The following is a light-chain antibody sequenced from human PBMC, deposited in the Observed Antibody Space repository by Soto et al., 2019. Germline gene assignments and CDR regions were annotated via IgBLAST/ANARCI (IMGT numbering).Light chain of an antibody. CDR2: AAS. J-gene: IGKJ2*01. Sequence: GERGIIPCLASQDIRVDVGWLQQRPGHAPNLLIYAASTLHTGVPSTFTGSGSGTDFTLTINDLQPEDVATYFCLQDYDFPYTFGQGTKVDNK. V-gene: IGKV1-6*01. CDR3: LQDYDFPYT. CDR1: QDIRVD.